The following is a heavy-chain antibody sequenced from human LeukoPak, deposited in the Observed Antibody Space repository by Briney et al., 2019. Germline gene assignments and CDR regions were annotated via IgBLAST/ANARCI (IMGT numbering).Heavy chain of an antibody. V-gene: IGHV3-49*04. CDR1: GFTFGSYA. J-gene: IGHJ6*02. CDR3: TRNVPDWNYAMDV. Sequence: GGSLRLSCTASGFTFGSYALTWVRQAPVKGLEWLAFIRSKAYGGTTEYAASVKGRFTISRDDSTSIAFLQMNTLKTEDTAVYYCTRNVPDWNYAMDVWGQGTTVTVSS. CDR2: IRSKAYGGTT. D-gene: IGHD3/OR15-3a*01.